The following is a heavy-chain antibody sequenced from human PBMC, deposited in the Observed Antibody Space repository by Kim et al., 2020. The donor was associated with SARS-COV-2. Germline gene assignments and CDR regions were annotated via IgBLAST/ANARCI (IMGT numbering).Heavy chain of an antibody. CDR3: ARDRDGYNFNYFDY. V-gene: IGHV1-69*13. J-gene: IGHJ4*02. CDR2: IIPIFGTA. D-gene: IGHD5-12*01. CDR1: GGTFSSYA. Sequence: SVKVSCKASGGTFSSYAISWVRQAPGQGLEWMGGIIPIFGTANYAQKFQGRVTITADESTSTAYMELSSLRSEDTAVYYCARDRDGYNFNYFDYWGQGTLVTVSS.